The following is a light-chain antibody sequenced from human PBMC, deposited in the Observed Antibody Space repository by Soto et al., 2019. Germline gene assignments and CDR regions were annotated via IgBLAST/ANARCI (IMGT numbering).Light chain of an antibody. CDR3: QQYGSLPIT. CDR2: DAS. CDR1: QSVSYY. Sequence: EIVLTQSPGNLYLSPGESATLSCRASQSVSYYLAWYQQKPGQAPRILIYDASSRATGVPDRFSGSGSGTDFTLTISRLEPEDFAVYYCQQYGSLPITFGPGTRLEIK. J-gene: IGKJ5*01. V-gene: IGKV3-20*01.